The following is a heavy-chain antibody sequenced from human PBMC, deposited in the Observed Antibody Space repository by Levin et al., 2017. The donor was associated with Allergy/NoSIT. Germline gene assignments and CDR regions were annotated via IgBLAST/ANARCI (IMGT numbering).Heavy chain of an antibody. CDR1: GGSFSNYY. D-gene: IGHD3-22*01. V-gene: IGHV4-34*01. CDR3: ARGPPVDYYDRSGFYYPFDH. Sequence: ESLKISCAVYGGSFSNYYWSWIRQAPGKGLEWIGEINHSGSTNYNPSLKSRVTIAVDTSKNHFSLKLNSVTAADTAVYYCARGPPVDYYDRSGFYYPFDHWGQGTLVTVSS. J-gene: IGHJ4*02. CDR2: INHSGST.